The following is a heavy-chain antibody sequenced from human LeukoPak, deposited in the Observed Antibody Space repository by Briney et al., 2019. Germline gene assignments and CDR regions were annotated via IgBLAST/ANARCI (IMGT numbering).Heavy chain of an antibody. J-gene: IGHJ4*02. V-gene: IGHV3-21*01. Sequence: GGSLRPSCAASGFTALSFSSYTMYWVRQAPGKGLECVASISSGSRYMYYADSVKGRFTISRDNSKNTLYLQMNSLRAEDTAVYYCAKDRSGSYSHYFDYWGQGTLVTVSS. D-gene: IGHD1-26*01. CDR2: ISSGSRYM. CDR3: AKDRSGSYSHYFDY. CDR1: GFTALSFSSYT.